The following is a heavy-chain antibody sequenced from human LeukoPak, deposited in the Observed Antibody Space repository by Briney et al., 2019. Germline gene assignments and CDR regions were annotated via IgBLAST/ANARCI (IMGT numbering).Heavy chain of an antibody. Sequence: SETLSLTCTVSGGSISSYYWSWIRQPAGKGLEWIGRIYTSGSTNYNPSLKSRVTMSVDTSKNQFSLKLSSVIAADTAVYYCARDLPSITMVRGVIGWFDPWGQGTLVTVSS. D-gene: IGHD3-10*01. V-gene: IGHV4-4*07. CDR2: IYTSGST. CDR1: GGSISSYY. J-gene: IGHJ5*02. CDR3: ARDLPSITMVRGVIGWFDP.